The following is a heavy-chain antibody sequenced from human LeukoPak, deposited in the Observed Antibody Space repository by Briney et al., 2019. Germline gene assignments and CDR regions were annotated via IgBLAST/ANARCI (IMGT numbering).Heavy chain of an antibody. J-gene: IGHJ6*02. CDR3: AKSSISGSGSYYPYYYGMDV. D-gene: IGHD3-10*01. CDR2: INPNSGGT. CDR1: GYSFTDYY. Sequence: ASVKVSCKASGYSFTDYYMHWVRQAPGQGLEWMGWINPNSGGTNSAQRFQGRVTMTRDTSISTAYMELSSLRSDDTAVYYRAKSSISGSGSYYPYYYGMDVWGQGTTVTVSS. V-gene: IGHV1-2*02.